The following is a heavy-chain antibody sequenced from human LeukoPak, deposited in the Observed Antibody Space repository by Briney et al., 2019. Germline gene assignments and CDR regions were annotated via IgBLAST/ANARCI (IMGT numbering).Heavy chain of an antibody. CDR1: GFTFSSYG. D-gene: IGHD5-24*01. V-gene: IGHV3-30*18. J-gene: IGHJ4*02. CDR2: ISYDGSNK. Sequence: GGSLRLSCAAPGFTFSSYGMHWVRQAPGKGLEWVAVISYDGSNKYYADSVKGRFTISRDNSKNTLYLQMNSLRAEDTAVYYCAKSFTDGYFDYWGQGTLVTVSS. CDR3: AKSFTDGYFDY.